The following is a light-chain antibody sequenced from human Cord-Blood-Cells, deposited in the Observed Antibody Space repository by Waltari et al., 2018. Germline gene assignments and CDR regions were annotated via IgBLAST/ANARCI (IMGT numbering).Light chain of an antibody. Sequence: QSALTQPASVSGSPGQSITISCTGTSSHVGGYNHVPWYQQHPGKAPKLMIYEVSNRPSGVSNRFSGSKSGNTASLTISGLQAEDEADYYCSSYTSSSTLVFGGGTKLTVL. CDR2: EVS. CDR3: SSYTSSSTLV. V-gene: IGLV2-14*01. CDR1: SSHVGGYNH. J-gene: IGLJ2*01.